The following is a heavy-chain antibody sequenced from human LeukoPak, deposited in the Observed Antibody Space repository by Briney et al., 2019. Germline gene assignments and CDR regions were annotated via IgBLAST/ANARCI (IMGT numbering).Heavy chain of an antibody. D-gene: IGHD5-24*01. CDR3: AMATSSYFDY. CDR1: GYTFTNYY. CDR2: INPSGGST. V-gene: IGHV1-46*03. Sequence: ASVKVSCKASGYTFTNYYIHWVRHAPGQGLEWMGIINPSGGSTSYAQKFQGRVTMTRDTSTSTVYMELSSLRSEDTAVYYCAMATSSYFDYWGQGTLVTVSS. J-gene: IGHJ4*02.